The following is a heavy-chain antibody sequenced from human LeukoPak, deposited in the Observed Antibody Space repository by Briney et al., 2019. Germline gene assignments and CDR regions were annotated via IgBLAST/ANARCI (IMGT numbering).Heavy chain of an antibody. J-gene: IGHJ4*02. D-gene: IGHD2-2*01. Sequence: PGRSLRLSCAASGFTFSSYAMHWVRQAPGKGLEWVAVISYDGSNKYYADSVKGRFTISRDNSKNTLYLQMNSLRAEDTAVYYCTRDGGSAMPFDYWGQGTLVTVSS. CDR1: GFTFSSYA. V-gene: IGHV3-30-3*01. CDR2: ISYDGSNK. CDR3: TRDGGSAMPFDY.